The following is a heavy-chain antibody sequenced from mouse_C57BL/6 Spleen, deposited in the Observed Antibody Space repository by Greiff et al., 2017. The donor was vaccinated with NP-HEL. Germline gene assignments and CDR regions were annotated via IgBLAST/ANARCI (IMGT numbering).Heavy chain of an antibody. CDR2: IHPSDSDT. V-gene: IGHV1-74*01. Sequence: QVQLKQPGAELVKPGASVKVSCKASGYTFTSYWMHWVKQRPGQGLEWIGRIHPSDSDTNYNQKFKGKATLTVDKSSSTAYMQLSSLTSEDSAVYYCAILGSSYRFAYWGQGTLVTVSA. CDR3: AILGSSYRFAY. D-gene: IGHD1-1*01. CDR1: GYTFTSYW. J-gene: IGHJ3*01.